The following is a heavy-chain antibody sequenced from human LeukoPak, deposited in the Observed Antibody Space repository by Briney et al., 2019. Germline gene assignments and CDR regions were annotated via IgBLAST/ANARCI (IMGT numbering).Heavy chain of an antibody. D-gene: IGHD2-15*01. Sequence: GGSLRLSCAASGFTFSSYGMTWVRQAPGKGLEWVSYISSSSSTIYYADSVKGRFTISRDNAKNSLYLQMNSLRAEDTAVYYCARDHIGLRYCSGGSCHLDYWGQGTLVTVSS. CDR1: GFTFSSYG. V-gene: IGHV3-48*01. J-gene: IGHJ4*02. CDR3: ARDHIGLRYCSGGSCHLDY. CDR2: ISSSSSTI.